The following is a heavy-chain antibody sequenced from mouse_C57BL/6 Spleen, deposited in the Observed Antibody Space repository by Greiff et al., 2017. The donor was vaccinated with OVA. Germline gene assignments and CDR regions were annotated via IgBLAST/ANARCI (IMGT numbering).Heavy chain of an antibody. CDR2: IWSDGST. CDR1: GFSLTSYG. V-gene: IGHV2-6-1*01. J-gene: IGHJ4*01. Sequence: VKVVESGPGLVAPSQSLSITCTVSGFSLTSYGVHWVRQPPGKGLEWLVVIWSDGSTTYNSALKSRLSISKDNSKSQVFLKMNSLQTDDTAMYYCARHRANWDYAMDYWGQGTSVTVSS. CDR3: ARHRANWDYAMDY. D-gene: IGHD4-1*01.